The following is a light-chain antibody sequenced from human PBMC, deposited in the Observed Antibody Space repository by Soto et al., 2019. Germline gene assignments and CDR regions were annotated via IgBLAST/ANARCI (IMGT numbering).Light chain of an antibody. J-gene: IGKJ2*02. CDR2: AAS. V-gene: IGKV1-39*01. Sequence: DIQMTQSPSSLSASVGDRVTITCRASQSISSYLNWYQQKPGKAPKLLIYAASSLQSGAPSRFSGSGSGTDFTLTISSLQPEDFATYYCQQSYSTPRCTFGQGTKLEIK. CDR1: QSISSY. CDR3: QQSYSTPRCT.